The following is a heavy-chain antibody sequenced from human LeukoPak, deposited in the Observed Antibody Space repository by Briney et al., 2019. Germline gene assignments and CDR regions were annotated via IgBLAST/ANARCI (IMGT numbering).Heavy chain of an antibody. CDR3: ARDQTTYYDILTGYGDAFDI. D-gene: IGHD3-9*01. CDR1: GGTFSSYA. V-gene: IGHV1-69*05. CDR2: IIPIFGTA. Sequence: GASVKVSCKASGGTFSSYAISWVRQAPGQGLEWMGRIIPIFGTANYAQKFQGRVTITTDESTSTAYMELSSLRSEDTAVYYCARDQTTYYDILTGYGDAFDIWGQGTMVTVSS. J-gene: IGHJ3*02.